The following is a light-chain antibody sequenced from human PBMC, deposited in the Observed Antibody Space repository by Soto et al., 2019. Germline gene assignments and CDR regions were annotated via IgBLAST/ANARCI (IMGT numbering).Light chain of an antibody. CDR2: RTD. Sequence: QSVLTQPPSASGTPGQRVTISSSGGSFNIGSNYVYWYQQLPGTAPKLLIYRTDQRPSGVPDRFSGSKSGTSASLAVSGLRSEDEADYYCAAWDDSLSGWVFGGGTKLTVL. J-gene: IGLJ3*02. CDR3: AAWDDSLSGWV. CDR1: SFNIGSNY. V-gene: IGLV1-47*01.